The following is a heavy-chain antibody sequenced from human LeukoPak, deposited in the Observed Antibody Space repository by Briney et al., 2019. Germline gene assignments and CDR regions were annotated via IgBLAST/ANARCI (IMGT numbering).Heavy chain of an antibody. CDR1: GGSISSYY. Sequence: SETLSLTCAVSGGSISSYYWSWIRQPAGQGLEWIGRIYTSGSTNYNPSLKSRVTMSVDTSKNQFSLKLSSVTAADTAVYYCARESGQWLVPGFGYWGQGTLVTVSS. D-gene: IGHD6-19*01. CDR3: ARESGQWLVPGFGY. J-gene: IGHJ4*02. CDR2: IYTSGST. V-gene: IGHV4-4*07.